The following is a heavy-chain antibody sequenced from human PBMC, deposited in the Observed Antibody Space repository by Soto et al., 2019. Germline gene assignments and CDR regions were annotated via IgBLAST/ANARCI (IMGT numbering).Heavy chain of an antibody. V-gene: IGHV4-34*01. Sequence: SETLSLTCAVYGGSFSGYYWSWVRQPPGKGLEWIGEINHSGSTNYNPSLKSRVTISVDTYKNHLSLKQSSVIPADDAASYCARGGYYCXSGSYYKVARRRNYFDFWGEGTLVTVSS. CDR1: GGSFSGYY. CDR2: INHSGST. J-gene: IGHJ4*02. CDR3: ARGGYYCXSGSYYKVARRRNYFDF. D-gene: IGHD3-10*01.